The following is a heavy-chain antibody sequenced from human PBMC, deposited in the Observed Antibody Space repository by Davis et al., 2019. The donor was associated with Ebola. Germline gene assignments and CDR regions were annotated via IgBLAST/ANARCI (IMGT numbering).Heavy chain of an antibody. CDR2: ITTTGDT. J-gene: IGHJ6*02. CDR1: GFIFRSYD. D-gene: IGHD6-19*01. CDR3: ARGTFRGAVANTRPYGLDV. V-gene: IGHV3-13*01. Sequence: PGGSLRLSCSASGFIFRSYDMHWVRQATGGGLEWVSVITTTGDTYYSGSAKGRFSISRENAKNSLYLQISALRGGDSAVYYCARGTFRGAVANTRPYGLDVWGHGTTVTVSS.